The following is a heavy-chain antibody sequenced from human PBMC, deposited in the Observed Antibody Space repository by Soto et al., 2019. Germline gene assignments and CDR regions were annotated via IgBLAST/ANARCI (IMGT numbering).Heavy chain of an antibody. J-gene: IGHJ6*02. D-gene: IGHD3-3*01. CDR3: AKDGYYDFGSGYYQYYYYYGMDV. CDR2: ISYDGSNK. CDR1: GFTFSSYG. V-gene: IGHV3-30*18. Sequence: ESGGGVVQPGRSLRLSCAASGFTFSSYGMHWVRQAPGKGLEWVAVISYDGSNKYYADSVKGRFTISRDNSKNTLYLQMNSLRAEDTAVYYCAKDGYYDFGSGYYQYYYYYGMDVWGQGTTVTVSS.